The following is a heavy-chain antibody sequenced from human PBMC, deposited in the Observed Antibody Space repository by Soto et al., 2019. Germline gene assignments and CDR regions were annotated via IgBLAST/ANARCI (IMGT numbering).Heavy chain of an antibody. CDR2: IIPFFGTT. V-gene: IGHV1-69*01. CDR1: GGTFSRYA. Sequence: QVQLVQSGAEVKKPGSSVKVSCKAPGGTFSRYAISWVRRAPGQGLEWMGGIIPFFGTTNYAQKFQGRVTITADESTSTDSMELSSLRSEDTAVYYGSREGTLAGSYAPYYFDSWGQGTLVTVSS. J-gene: IGHJ4*02. CDR3: SREGTLAGSYAPYYFDS. D-gene: IGHD3-16*01.